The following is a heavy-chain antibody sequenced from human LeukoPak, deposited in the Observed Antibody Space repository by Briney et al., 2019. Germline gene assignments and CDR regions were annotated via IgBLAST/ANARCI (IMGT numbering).Heavy chain of an antibody. V-gene: IGHV6-1*01. Sequence: SQTLSLTCAISGDSVSSNSAAWNWIRQSPSRGLEWLGRTYYRSKWRYDYAESVESRITINPDTSKNQFSLQLSSVTPEDTAMYYCARDADSSGYYYPLYYIDCWGQGTLVTVSS. D-gene: IGHD3-22*01. J-gene: IGHJ4*02. CDR2: TYYRSKWRY. CDR3: ARDADSSGYYYPLYYIDC. CDR1: GDSVSSNSAA.